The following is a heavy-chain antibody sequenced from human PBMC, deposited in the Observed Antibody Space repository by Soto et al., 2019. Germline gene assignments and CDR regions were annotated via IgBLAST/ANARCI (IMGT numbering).Heavy chain of an antibody. J-gene: IGHJ4*02. CDR2: IWYDGTQK. CDR1: GFTFNTYS. V-gene: IGHV3-33*01. CDR3: ARAGGTTVTGLWHFDS. Sequence: GGSVRLSCESSGFTFNTYSMHWVRQPPGKGLEWLAAIWYDGTQKYYADSVKGRFIISRDNSKKTLYLEMNSLRAEDTAVYYCARAGGTTVTGLWHFDSWGQGTLVTVSS. D-gene: IGHD4-17*01.